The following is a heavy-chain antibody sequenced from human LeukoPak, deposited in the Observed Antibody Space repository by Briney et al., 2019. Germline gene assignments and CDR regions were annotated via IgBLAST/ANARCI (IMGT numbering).Heavy chain of an antibody. V-gene: IGHV4-34*01. CDR3: ARGRQRAYYYDSSGYPPDY. CDR2: LNHSGRT. Sequence: SETLSLTCAVYGVTCSCYYWSRIPHPPGKGLKWIGELNHSGRTNYNPSLKSRVTISVDPSNNQFSLKASSVTAADTAVYYCARGRQRAYYYDSSGYPPDYWGQGTLVTVSS. J-gene: IGHJ4*02. D-gene: IGHD3-22*01. CDR1: GVTCSCYY.